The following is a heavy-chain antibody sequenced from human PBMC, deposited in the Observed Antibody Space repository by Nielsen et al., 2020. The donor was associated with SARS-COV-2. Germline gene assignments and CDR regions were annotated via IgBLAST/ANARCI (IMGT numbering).Heavy chain of an antibody. CDR3: ARGIPEQQLAPYYYYYYMDV. J-gene: IGHJ6*03. V-gene: IGHV1-3*01. Sequence: WVRQAPGQRLEWMGWINAGNGNTKYAEKFQGRVAVSRDTFASTAYMELSSLRSEDTAVYYCARGIPEQQLAPYYYYYYMDVWGKGTTVTVSS. CDR2: INAGNGNT. D-gene: IGHD6-13*01.